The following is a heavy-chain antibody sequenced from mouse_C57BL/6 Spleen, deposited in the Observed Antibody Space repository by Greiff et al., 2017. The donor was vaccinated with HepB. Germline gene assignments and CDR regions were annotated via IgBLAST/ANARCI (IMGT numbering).Heavy chain of an antibody. D-gene: IGHD2-1*01. CDR3: AVYGNYWFAY. CDR2: IYPGSGNT. CDR1: GYTFTDYY. Sequence: QVQLQQSGAELVRPGASVKLSCKASGYTFTDYYINWVKQRPGQGLEWIARIYPGSGNTYYNEKFKGKATLTAEKSSSTAYMQLSSLTSEDSAVYFCAVYGNYWFAYWGQGTLVTVSA. J-gene: IGHJ3*01. V-gene: IGHV1-76*01.